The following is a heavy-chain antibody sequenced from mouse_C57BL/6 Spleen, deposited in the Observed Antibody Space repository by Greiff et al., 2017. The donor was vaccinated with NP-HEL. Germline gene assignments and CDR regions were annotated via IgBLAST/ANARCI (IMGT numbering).Heavy chain of an antibody. CDR1: GYAFSSSW. CDR3: ASYYGSSYYFDY. D-gene: IGHD1-1*01. V-gene: IGHV1-82*01. CDR2: IYPGDGDT. J-gene: IGHJ2*01. Sequence: VQLQQSGPELVKPGASVKISFKASGYAFSSSWMNWVKQRPGKGLEWIGRIYPGDGDTNYNGKFKGKATLTADKSSSTAYRQLSSLTSEDSAVYFCASYYGSSYYFDYWGQGTTLTVSS.